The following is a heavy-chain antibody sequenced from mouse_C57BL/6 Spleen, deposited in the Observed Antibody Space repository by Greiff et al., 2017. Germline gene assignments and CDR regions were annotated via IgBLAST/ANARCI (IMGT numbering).Heavy chain of an antibody. CDR2: IDPETGGT. CDR1: GYTFTDYE. CDR3: TKAMDY. Sequence: QVQLQQSGAELVRPGASVTLSCTASGYTFTDYEMHWVKQTPVHGLEWIGAIDPETGGTAYNQKVKGKAILTADKSSSTAYMELRSLTSEDSAVYYCTKAMDYWGQGTSVTVSS. J-gene: IGHJ4*01. V-gene: IGHV1-15*01.